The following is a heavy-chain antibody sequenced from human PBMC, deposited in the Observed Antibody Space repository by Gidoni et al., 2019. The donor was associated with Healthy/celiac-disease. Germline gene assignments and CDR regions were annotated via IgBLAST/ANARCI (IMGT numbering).Heavy chain of an antibody. Sequence: EVQLVESGGGLVKPGGSLRLSCAASGFTFSSYSMNWVRQAPGKGLEWVSSISSSSSYIYYADSVKGRFTISRDNAKNSLYLQMNSLRAEDTAVYYCARDLSPFGYCSSTSCSEGWFDPWGQGTLVTVSS. CDR1: GFTFSSYS. J-gene: IGHJ5*02. CDR3: ARDLSPFGYCSSTSCSEGWFDP. D-gene: IGHD2-2*03. CDR2: ISSSSSYI. V-gene: IGHV3-21*01.